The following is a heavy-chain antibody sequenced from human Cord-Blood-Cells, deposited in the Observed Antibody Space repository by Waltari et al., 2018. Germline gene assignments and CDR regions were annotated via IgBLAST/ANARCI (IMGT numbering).Heavy chain of an antibody. CDR3: ARDGEEERLSAFDI. V-gene: IGHV1-2*04. Sequence: QVQLVQSGAEVKKPGASVKVSCKASGYTFTGYYMHWVRQAPGQGLEWMGWINPNRGGTNYAQKFQGWVTMTRDTSISTAYMELSRLRSDDTAVYYCARDGEEERLSAFDIWGQGTMVTVSS. CDR2: INPNRGGT. CDR1: GYTFTGYY. J-gene: IGHJ3*02. D-gene: IGHD6-25*01.